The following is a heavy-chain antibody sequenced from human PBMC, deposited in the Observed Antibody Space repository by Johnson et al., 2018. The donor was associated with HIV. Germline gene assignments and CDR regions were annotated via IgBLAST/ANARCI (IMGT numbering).Heavy chain of an antibody. D-gene: IGHD6-13*01. CDR3: TTWYSLVSGAFDI. Sequence: VQLVESGGGVVRPGGSLRLSCAASGFTFSSYGMSWVRQAPGKGLEWVSGISWNSATIDYADSVKGRFTISRDDSKNTLYLQMNSLKTEDTAVYYCTTWYSLVSGAFDIWGQGTMVTVSS. V-gene: IGHV3-23*04. CDR2: ISWNSATI. CDR1: GFTFSSYG. J-gene: IGHJ3*02.